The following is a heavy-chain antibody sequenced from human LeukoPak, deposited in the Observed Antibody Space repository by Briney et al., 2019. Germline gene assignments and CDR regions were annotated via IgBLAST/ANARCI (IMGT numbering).Heavy chain of an antibody. Sequence: WESLRLSCAASGFTFSTYSMNWVRQAPGKGLEWVSSISICCSYIYYADSVKGRFTISRDNAKNSLYLQMNSLRAEDTALYYCAKDGLYYDGSEHVYLFDSWGQGTLVTV. J-gene: IGHJ4*02. D-gene: IGHD3-22*01. CDR1: GFTFSTYS. V-gene: IGHV3-21*04. CDR2: ISICCSYI. CDR3: AKDGLYYDGSEHVYLFDS.